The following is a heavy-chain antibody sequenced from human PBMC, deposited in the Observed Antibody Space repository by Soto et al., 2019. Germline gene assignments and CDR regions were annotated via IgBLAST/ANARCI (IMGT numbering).Heavy chain of an antibody. CDR2: IWYDGSNK. J-gene: IGHJ4*02. V-gene: IGHV3-33*01. CDR1: GFTFSSYG. Sequence: QVQLVESGGGVVQPGRSLRLSCAASGFTFSSYGMHWVRQAPGKGLEWVAVIWYDGSNKYYADSVKVRFTISRDNSKNTLYLEMNSRRAEDTAVYYCARGNYYDGSHLDYWGQGTLVTFSS. CDR3: ARGNYYDGSHLDY. D-gene: IGHD3-22*01.